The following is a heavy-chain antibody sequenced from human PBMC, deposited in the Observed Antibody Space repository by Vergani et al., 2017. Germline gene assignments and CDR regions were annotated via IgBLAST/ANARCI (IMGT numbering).Heavy chain of an antibody. V-gene: IGHV4-61*02. CDR1: GGSISSGSYY. D-gene: IGHD3-10*01. CDR3: ASQWGTMAFDY. CDR2: IYTSGST. Sequence: QVQLQESGPGLVKPSQTLSLTCTVSGGSISSGSYYWSWIRQPAGKGLEWTGRIYTSGSTNYNPSLKSRVTMSVDTSKNQFSLKLSSVTAADTAVYYCASQWGTMAFDYWGQGTLVTVSS. J-gene: IGHJ4*02.